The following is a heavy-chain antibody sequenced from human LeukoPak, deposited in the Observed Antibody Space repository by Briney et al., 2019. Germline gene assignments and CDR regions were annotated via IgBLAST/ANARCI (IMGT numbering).Heavy chain of an antibody. CDR3: ARKASGYDYSWFDP. V-gene: IGHV4-34*01. J-gene: IGHJ5*02. Sequence: SETLSLTCAVYGGSFSGYYWSWIRQPPGRGLEWIGEINHSGSTNYNPSLKSRVTISGDTSKNQVSLKLSSVTAADTAVYYCARKASGYDYSWFDPWGQGILVTVSS. D-gene: IGHD5-12*01. CDR1: GGSFSGYY. CDR2: INHSGST.